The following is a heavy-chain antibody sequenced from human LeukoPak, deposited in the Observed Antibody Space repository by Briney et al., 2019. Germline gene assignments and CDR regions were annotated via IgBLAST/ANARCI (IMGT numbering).Heavy chain of an antibody. Sequence: GGSLRLSCAASGFTFSSYAMHWVRQAPGKGLEWVAVISYDGSNKYYADSVKGRFTISRDNSKNKLYLQMNSLRAEDTAVYYCARDLSSSWYRHNWFDPWGQGTLVTVSS. J-gene: IGHJ5*02. CDR3: ARDLSSSWYRHNWFDP. CDR2: ISYDGSNK. D-gene: IGHD6-13*01. CDR1: GFTFSSYA. V-gene: IGHV3-30*04.